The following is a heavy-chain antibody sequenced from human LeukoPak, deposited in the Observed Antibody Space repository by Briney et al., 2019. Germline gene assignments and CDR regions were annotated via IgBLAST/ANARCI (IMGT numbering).Heavy chain of an antibody. D-gene: IGHD6-19*01. V-gene: IGHV4-59*13. CDR2: ISYSGTT. CDR3: ARGTRAVAAYFDY. J-gene: IGHJ4*02. CDR1: GASINDYY. Sequence: SETLSLTCTVSGASINDYYWTWIRQPPGKGLEWIGYISYSGTTNYNPSLKSRVTISVDTSKNQFSLRLSSVTAADSAVYYCARGTRAVAAYFDYWGQGTLVTVSS.